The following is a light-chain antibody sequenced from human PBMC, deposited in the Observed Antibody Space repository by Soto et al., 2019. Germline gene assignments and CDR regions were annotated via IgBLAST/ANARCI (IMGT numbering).Light chain of an antibody. V-gene: IGKV3-11*01. CDR3: QQRSNWPLT. CDR1: QSVSSY. CDR2: DAS. J-gene: IGKJ4*01. Sequence: EIVLTQSPATLSLSTGERATLSCRASQSVSSYLAWYQQKPGQAPRLLIYDASNRATRIPARISGSGSGTDFTLTISSLEPEDFAVYYCQQRSNWPLTFGGGTQVEIK.